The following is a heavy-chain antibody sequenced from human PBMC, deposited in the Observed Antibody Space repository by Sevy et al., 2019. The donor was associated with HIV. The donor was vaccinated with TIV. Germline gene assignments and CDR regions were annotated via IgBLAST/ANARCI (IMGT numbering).Heavy chain of an antibody. CDR2: IYYSGST. CDR1: GGSISSGDYY. J-gene: IGHJ4*02. V-gene: IGHV4-30-4*01. Sequence: SETLSLTCTVSGGSISSGDYYWSWIRQPPGKGLEWIGYIYYSGSTYYNPSLKSRVTISVDTSKNQFSLKLSSVTAADTAVYYCVRDSSAGYDYVWGSYRHGSAFDYWGQGTLVTVSS. CDR3: VRDSSAGYDYVWGSYRHGSAFDY. D-gene: IGHD3-16*02.